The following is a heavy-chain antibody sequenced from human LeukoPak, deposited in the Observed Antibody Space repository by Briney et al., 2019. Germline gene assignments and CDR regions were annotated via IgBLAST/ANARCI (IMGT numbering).Heavy chain of an antibody. CDR3: ARRKFDSSGSAFFDY. D-gene: IGHD3-22*01. CDR1: GDRFSTYW. J-gene: IGHJ4*02. V-gene: IGHV5-51*01. Sequence: GESLKISCKGIGDRFSTYWIGWVRQMPGKGLEWMGSIYLGDSDTRYSPSFQGRVSLSADKSASTAYLQWSSLKASDTAIYYCARRKFDSSGSAFFDYWGRGTLVTVSS. CDR2: IYLGDSDT.